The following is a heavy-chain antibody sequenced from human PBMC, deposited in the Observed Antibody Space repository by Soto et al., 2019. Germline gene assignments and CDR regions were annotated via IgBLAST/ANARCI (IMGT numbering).Heavy chain of an antibody. CDR2: INSDGTTT. Sequence: GGSLRLSCAASGFTFSIYWMHWVRQAPGKELMWVSRINSDGTTTTYADSVEGRFTISRDNAKNTVFLQMNSLRAEDTAVYFCARDLTGLVFDYWGQGTPVTVSS. V-gene: IGHV3-74*01. D-gene: IGHD3-16*01. CDR3: ARDLTGLVFDY. J-gene: IGHJ4*02. CDR1: GFTFSIYW.